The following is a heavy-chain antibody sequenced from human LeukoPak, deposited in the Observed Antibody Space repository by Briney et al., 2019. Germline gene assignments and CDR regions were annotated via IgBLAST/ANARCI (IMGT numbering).Heavy chain of an antibody. CDR3: ARQGPLTTAVTTRTNPFDY. Sequence: PSETLSLTCGVSGGSITTTNFWSWVRQPPGGGLEWIGEISLRGRTQYNPSLKSRVNISIDESKNHLYLSLASVTAADTAVYYCARQGPLTTAVTTRTNPFDYWGQGTLVTVSS. J-gene: IGHJ4*02. V-gene: IGHV4-4*02. CDR2: ISLRGRT. D-gene: IGHD4-11*01. CDR1: GGSITTTNF.